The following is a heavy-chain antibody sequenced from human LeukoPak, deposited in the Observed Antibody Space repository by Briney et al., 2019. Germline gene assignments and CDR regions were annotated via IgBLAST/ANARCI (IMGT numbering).Heavy chain of an antibody. CDR2: ISSSSSYI. Sequence: PGGSLRLSCAASRFTFSSYSMNWVRQAPRKGLEWVSSISSSSSYIYYADSVKGRFTISRDNAKNSLYLQMNSLRAEDTAVYYCAGTDSSGYYYPIDYWGQGTLVTVSS. CDR1: RFTFSSYS. V-gene: IGHV3-21*01. J-gene: IGHJ4*02. CDR3: AGTDSSGYYYPIDY. D-gene: IGHD3-22*01.